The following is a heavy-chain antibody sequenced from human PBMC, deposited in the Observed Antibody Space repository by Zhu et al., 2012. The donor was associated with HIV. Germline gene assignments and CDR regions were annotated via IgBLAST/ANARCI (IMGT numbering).Heavy chain of an antibody. CDR2: INHSGST. CDR3: ARGGPGSSWYGGRFDY. D-gene: IGHD6-13*01. J-gene: IGHJ4*02. CDR1: GGSFSGYY. V-gene: IGHV4-34*01. Sequence: QVQLQQWGAGLLKPSETLSLTCAVYGGSFSGYYWSWIRQPPGKGLEWIGEINHSGSTNYNPSLKSRVTISVDTSKNQFSLKLSSVTAADTAVHYCARGGPGSSWYGGRFDYVGPGEPWSPSPQ.